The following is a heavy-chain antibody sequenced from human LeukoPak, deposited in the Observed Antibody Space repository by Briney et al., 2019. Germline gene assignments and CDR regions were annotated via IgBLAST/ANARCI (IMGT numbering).Heavy chain of an antibody. CDR1: GIIITSYW. CDR3: ASHSYGYNH. CDR2: IKQDGSEK. D-gene: IGHD3-16*01. Sequence: GGSLRLSCAASGIIITSYWMSWVRQTPGKGLEWVAIIKQDGSEKNYVDSVKGRFTIFRDNARNSLYLQMNSLRAEDTAVYYCASHSYGYNHWGQGTLVIVSS. J-gene: IGHJ5*02. V-gene: IGHV3-7*01.